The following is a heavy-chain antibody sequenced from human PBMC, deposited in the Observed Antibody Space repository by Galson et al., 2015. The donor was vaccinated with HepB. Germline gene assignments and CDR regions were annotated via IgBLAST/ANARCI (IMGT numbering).Heavy chain of an antibody. Sequence: SLRLSCADSGLTFSTYFMNWVRQAPGKGLEWVSSISPSGDFIFYADSMKGRFTISRDNANNSLFLHMNSLRAEDTAVYYCAFHYADNWYFDLWGRGTLVTVSS. D-gene: IGHD4-17*01. CDR1: GLTFSTYF. CDR2: ISPSGDFI. V-gene: IGHV3-21*01. CDR3: AFHYADNWYFDL. J-gene: IGHJ2*01.